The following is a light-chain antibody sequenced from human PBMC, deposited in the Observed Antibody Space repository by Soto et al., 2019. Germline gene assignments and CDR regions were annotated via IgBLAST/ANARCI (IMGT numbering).Light chain of an antibody. V-gene: IGKV3-11*01. J-gene: IGKJ5*01. CDR1: RSVSSY. Sequence: EIVLTQSPATLSLSPGESATRSCMASRSVSSYLAWYQQKPGQAPRLLIYDASNRATGVPARFSGSGSGTDFTLTISSLEPEDFGVYYCQQRGSWPPTFGQGTRLEIK. CDR2: DAS. CDR3: QQRGSWPPT.